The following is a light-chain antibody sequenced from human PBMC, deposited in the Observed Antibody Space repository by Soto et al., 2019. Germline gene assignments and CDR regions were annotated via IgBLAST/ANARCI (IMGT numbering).Light chain of an antibody. CDR1: QGISHY. J-gene: IGKJ1*01. CDR3: QQYNSAPWT. Sequence: DIQRTHSPSSLSASVGDRVTITCRASQGISHYLAWYQQQPGKVPKLLIYVTSTLQSGVPSRYSGSGSGTDLTLTISSLQPEDVAPYCCQQYNSAPWTFGQGNKVEIQ. V-gene: IGKV1-27*01. CDR2: VTS.